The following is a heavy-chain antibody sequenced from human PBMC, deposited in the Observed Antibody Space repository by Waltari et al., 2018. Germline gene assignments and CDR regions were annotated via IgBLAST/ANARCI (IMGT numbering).Heavy chain of an antibody. Sequence: QLQLQASGPGRVKPSETLSLTCPVSGGSIRTSRFYWGWIRQPPGKGLEWIGSVYYSGAACYSPSLKSRVTILVDTSKNQFSLTLSSVTVADTAVYYCGRYSTYPDVCLDPWGQGTLVTVSP. J-gene: IGHJ5*02. D-gene: IGHD3-16*02. CDR3: GRYSTYPDVCLDP. CDR1: GGSIRTSRFY. V-gene: IGHV4-39*07. CDR2: VYYSGAA.